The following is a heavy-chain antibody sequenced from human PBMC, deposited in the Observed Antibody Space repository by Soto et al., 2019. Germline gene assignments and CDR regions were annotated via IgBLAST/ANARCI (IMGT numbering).Heavy chain of an antibody. Sequence: QVQLQESGPGLVKPSETLSLTCTVSGGSISNYYCSWIRQPPGKGLEWIGYIYYSGSTNYNPSLKSRVTISVDTSKNQFSLKLSFVTAADTAVYYCARAGAATLSDYWGQGTLVTVSS. CDR2: IYYSGST. V-gene: IGHV4-59*01. D-gene: IGHD2-15*01. J-gene: IGHJ4*02. CDR1: GGSISNYY. CDR3: ARAGAATLSDY.